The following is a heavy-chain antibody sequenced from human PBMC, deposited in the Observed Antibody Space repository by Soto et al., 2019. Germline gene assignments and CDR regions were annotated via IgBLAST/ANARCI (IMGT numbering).Heavy chain of an antibody. V-gene: IGHV5-51*01. Sequence: EVQLVQSGAEVKKPGESLKISCKGSGYSFGNFWIAWVRQMPGKGLEWMGIVYPDDSDIRYSPSFQGQVTISADKSVSTAYLHLSTLRAPDTAIYYCAKTLVGGGALDIWGQGTVVTVSS. D-gene: IGHD1-26*01. CDR1: GYSFGNFW. CDR3: AKTLVGGGALDI. CDR2: VYPDDSDI. J-gene: IGHJ3*02.